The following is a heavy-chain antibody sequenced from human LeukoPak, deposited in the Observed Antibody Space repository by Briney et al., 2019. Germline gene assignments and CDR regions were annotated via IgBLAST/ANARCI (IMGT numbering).Heavy chain of an antibody. J-gene: IGHJ4*02. CDR3: AEVESSYCRI. CDR2: IGGGGYTT. CDR1: GLTLGNYG. V-gene: IGHV3-23*01. Sequence: PGGSLRLSCGASGLTLGNYGMNWVRQAPGKGVEWVSSIGGGGYTTYYADSVRGRFTIYRDNSKNPMYLQMSSLRAEDTAIYYCAEVESSYCRIWGQGTLVTVSS. D-gene: IGHD3-10*01.